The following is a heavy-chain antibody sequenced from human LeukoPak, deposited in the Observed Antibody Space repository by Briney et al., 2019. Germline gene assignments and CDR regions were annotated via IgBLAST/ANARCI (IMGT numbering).Heavy chain of an antibody. J-gene: IGHJ5*02. V-gene: IGHV5-51*01. CDR1: YW. Sequence: YWSWIRQPPGKGLEWMGIIYPGDSDTRYSPSFQGQVTISADKSISTAYLQWSSLKASDTAMYYCARGGFYSSSLNNWFDPWGQGTLVTVSS. CDR2: IYPGDSDT. CDR3: ARGGFYSSSLNNWFDP. D-gene: IGHD6-6*01.